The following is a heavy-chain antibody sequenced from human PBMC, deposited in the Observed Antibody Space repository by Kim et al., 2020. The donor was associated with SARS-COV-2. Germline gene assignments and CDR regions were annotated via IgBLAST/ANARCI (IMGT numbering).Heavy chain of an antibody. D-gene: IGHD3-10*01. V-gene: IGHV3-9*01. J-gene: IGHJ5*02. Sequence: GGSLRLSCAASGFTFDDYAMHWVRQAPGKGLEWVSGISWNSGSIGYADSVKGRFTISRDNAKNSLYLQMNSLRAEDTALYYCAKGRSITQGFDPWGQGTLVTVSS. CDR1: GFTFDDYA. CDR3: AKGRSITQGFDP. CDR2: ISWNSGSI.